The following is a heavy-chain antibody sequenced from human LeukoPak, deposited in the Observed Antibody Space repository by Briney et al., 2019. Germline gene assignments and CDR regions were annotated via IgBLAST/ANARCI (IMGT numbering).Heavy chain of an antibody. CDR1: GFTFSSYS. D-gene: IGHD6-13*01. J-gene: IGHJ4*02. Sequence: PGGSLRLSCAASGFTFSSYSMNWVRQAPGKGLEWVSAISSSSSYIYYADSVKGRFTISRDNAENSLYLQMNSLRVEDTAVYYCARFSSSSPLDYWGQGTLVTVSS. CDR2: ISSSSSYI. CDR3: ARFSSSSPLDY. V-gene: IGHV3-21*01.